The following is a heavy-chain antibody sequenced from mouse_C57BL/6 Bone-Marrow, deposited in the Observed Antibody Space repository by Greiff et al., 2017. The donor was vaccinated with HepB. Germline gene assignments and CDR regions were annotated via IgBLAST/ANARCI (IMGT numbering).Heavy chain of an antibody. J-gene: IGHJ2*01. V-gene: IGHV5-4*01. CDR1: GFTFSSYA. Sequence: EVHLVESGGGLVKPGGSLKLSCAASGFTFSSYAMSWVRQTPEKRLEWVATISDGGSYTYYPDNVKGRFTISRDNAKNNLYLQMSHLKTEDAAMYYCARGDDYWGQGTTLTVSS. CDR2: ISDGGSYT. CDR3: ARGDDY.